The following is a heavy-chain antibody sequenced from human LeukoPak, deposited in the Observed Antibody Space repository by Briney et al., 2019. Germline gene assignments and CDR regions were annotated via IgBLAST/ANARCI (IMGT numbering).Heavy chain of an antibody. V-gene: IGHV1-18*01. Sequence: ASVKVSCKASGYTFTSYGISWVRQAPGQGLEWMGWISAYNGNTNYAQKLQGRVTMTTDTSTSTAYMELRSLRSDDTAVYYCARGQLMITFGGVISRSQYEFDYWGQGTLVTVSS. CDR3: ARGQLMITFGGVISRSQYEFDY. J-gene: IGHJ4*02. CDR1: GYTFTSYG. CDR2: ISAYNGNT. D-gene: IGHD3-16*02.